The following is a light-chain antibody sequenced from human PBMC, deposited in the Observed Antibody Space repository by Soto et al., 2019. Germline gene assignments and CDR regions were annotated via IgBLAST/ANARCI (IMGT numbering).Light chain of an antibody. CDR1: QDIRTD. CDR3: LQDYTYPRT. J-gene: IGKJ1*01. V-gene: IGKV1-6*01. CDR2: GAS. Sequence: AIQMTQSPSSLSASVGDRVIITCRASQDIRTDLGWYQQKPGTAPKLLIYGASTLLSGVPSRFSGSGSGTDFTLTISSLQPGDFAVYYCLQDYTYPRTFGQGTKVEVK.